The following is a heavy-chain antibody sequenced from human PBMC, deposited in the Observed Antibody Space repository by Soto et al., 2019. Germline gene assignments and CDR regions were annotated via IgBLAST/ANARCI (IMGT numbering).Heavy chain of an antibody. CDR2: IKSKTDGGTT. J-gene: IGHJ5*02. D-gene: IGHD3-22*01. CDR3: TTGGYYDSSGYYHLFDP. Sequence: PGGSLRLSCAASGFTFSNAWMIWVRQAPGKGLEWVGRIKSKTDGGTTDYAAPVKGRFTISRDDSKNTLYLQMNSLKTEDTAVYYCTTGGYYDSSGYYHLFDPWGQGTLVTVS. V-gene: IGHV3-15*01. CDR1: GFTFSNAW.